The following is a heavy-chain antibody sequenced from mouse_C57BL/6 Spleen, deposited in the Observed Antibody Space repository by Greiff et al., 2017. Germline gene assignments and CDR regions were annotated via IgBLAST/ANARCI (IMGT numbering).Heavy chain of an antibody. CDR1: GYTFTSYW. Sequence: QVQLKQPGAELVRPGSSVKLSCKASGYTFTSYWMHWVKQRPIQGLEWIGNIDPSDSETHYNQKFKDKATLTVDKSSSTAYMQLSSLTSEDSAVYYCARGENGNYEFYYAMDYWGQGTSVTVSS. CDR3: ARGENGNYEFYYAMDY. CDR2: IDPSDSET. J-gene: IGHJ4*01. V-gene: IGHV1-52*01. D-gene: IGHD2-1*01.